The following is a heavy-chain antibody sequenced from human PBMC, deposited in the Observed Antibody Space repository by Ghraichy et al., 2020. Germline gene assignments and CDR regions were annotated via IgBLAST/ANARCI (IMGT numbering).Heavy chain of an antibody. CDR1: GFSLNTNGVG. J-gene: IGHJ3*02. CDR3: AQFRVEPAAPPNDAFDM. Sequence: SGPTLVKPTQTLTLTCTFSGFSLNTNGVGVGWIRQPPGKALEWLALIYWDDDKRYRPSLKSRLTIIKDTSKNHVVLIMTNMDPVDTGTYYCAQFRVEPAAPPNDAFDMWGQGTMVTVSS. CDR2: IYWDDDK. V-gene: IGHV2-5*02. D-gene: IGHD2-2*01.